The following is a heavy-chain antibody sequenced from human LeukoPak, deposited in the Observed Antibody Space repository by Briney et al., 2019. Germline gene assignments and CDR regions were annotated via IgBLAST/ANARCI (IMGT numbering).Heavy chain of an antibody. Sequence: RSLRLSCAGSGVTLSDYGIHWVRQAPGKGLEWVAVISYDGSITFYGDSVKGRFTISRDNSKKTVDLQMNSLRAEDTAVYYCAKDFSGFGELLFFFGMDVWGQGTTVIVSS. CDR3: AKDFSGFGELLFFFGMDV. D-gene: IGHD3-10*01. CDR1: GVTLSDYG. CDR2: ISYDGSIT. J-gene: IGHJ6*02. V-gene: IGHV3-30*18.